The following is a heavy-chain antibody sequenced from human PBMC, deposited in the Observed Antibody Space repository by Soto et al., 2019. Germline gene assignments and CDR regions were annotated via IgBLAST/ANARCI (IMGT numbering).Heavy chain of an antibody. CDR1: GSTFSDYY. V-gene: IGHV3-11*06. Sequence: QVQLVESGGGLVKPGGSLRLSCVVSGSTFSDYYMSWIRQAPGKGLEWVSYISGSGSFTNYADSVKGRFTISRDNARNSLSLQMNSLRAEDTAVYYCASSRGTTWSNWFDPWGQGTRVTVSS. CDR3: ASSRGTTWSNWFDP. CDR2: ISGSGSFT. D-gene: IGHD1-1*01. J-gene: IGHJ5*02.